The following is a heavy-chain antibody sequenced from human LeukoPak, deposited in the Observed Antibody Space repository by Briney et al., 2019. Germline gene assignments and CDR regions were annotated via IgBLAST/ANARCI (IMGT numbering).Heavy chain of an antibody. D-gene: IGHD4-23*01. Sequence: SETLSLTCTVSGGSISSYYWSWIRQPAGKGLEWIGRSYPRWSTNYNPSLKSRVTMSVDTSKNQFSLKLSSVTAADTAVYYCAREGGNYEGDAFDIWGQGTMVTVSS. J-gene: IGHJ3*02. CDR1: GGSISSYY. V-gene: IGHV4-4*07. CDR2: SYPRWST. CDR3: AREGGNYEGDAFDI.